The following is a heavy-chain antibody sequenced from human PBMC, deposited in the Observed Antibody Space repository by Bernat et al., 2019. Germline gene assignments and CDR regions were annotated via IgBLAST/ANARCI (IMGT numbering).Heavy chain of an antibody. CDR1: GFTFSSYA. CDR3: VRVAGFARNWYFDF. D-gene: IGHD1-1*01. V-gene: IGHV3-21*01. Sequence: VQLVESGGGVVQPGRSLRLSCAASGFTFSSYAMHWVRQAPGKGLEWVSSISTTGTSMYHTDSVKGRFTISRDNAKNSLYLQMNSLRADDTAVYFCVRVAGFARNWYFDFWGQGALVTVSS. J-gene: IGHJ4*02. CDR2: ISTTGTSM.